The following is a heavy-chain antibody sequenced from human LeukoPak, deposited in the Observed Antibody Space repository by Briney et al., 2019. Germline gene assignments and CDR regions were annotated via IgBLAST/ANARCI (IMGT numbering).Heavy chain of an antibody. CDR1: GFTFSSYW. Sequence: GGSLRLSCAASGFTFSSYWMHWVRQAPGKGLVWVSRIKTDGSNTDYADSVKGRFTISRDNAKNSLYLQMNSLRAEDTAVYYCATIDYGAFDIWGQGTMVTVSS. CDR3: ATIDYGAFDI. D-gene: IGHD4-17*01. CDR2: IKTDGSNT. V-gene: IGHV3-74*01. J-gene: IGHJ3*02.